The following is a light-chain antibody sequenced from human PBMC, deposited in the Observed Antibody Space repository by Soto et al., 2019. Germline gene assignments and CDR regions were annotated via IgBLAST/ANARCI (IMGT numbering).Light chain of an antibody. Sequence: QAVVTQEPSLTVSPGGTVTLTCGSSTGAVTSGHYPYWFQQKPGQAPRTLIYDTSNKHSWTPARFSGSLLGGKAALTLSGAQHEDEAAYYCLLSYSGGEGVFGGGTKLTVL. J-gene: IGLJ2*01. CDR3: LLSYSGGEGV. CDR1: TGAVTSGHY. V-gene: IGLV7-46*01. CDR2: DTS.